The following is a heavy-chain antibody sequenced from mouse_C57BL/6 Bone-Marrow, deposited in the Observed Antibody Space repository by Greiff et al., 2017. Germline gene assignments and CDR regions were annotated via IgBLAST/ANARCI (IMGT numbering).Heavy chain of an antibody. Sequence: QVQLQQSGAELARPGASVKMSCKASGYTFTSYTMHWVKQRPGQGLEWIGYINPSSGYTKYNQKFKDKATLTADQSSSTAYMQLSSLASEDSAVYYCASPGDYYGSSWGQGTTLTVSS. V-gene: IGHV1-4*01. CDR2: INPSSGYT. J-gene: IGHJ2*01. CDR1: GYTFTSYT. CDR3: ASPGDYYGSS. D-gene: IGHD1-1*01.